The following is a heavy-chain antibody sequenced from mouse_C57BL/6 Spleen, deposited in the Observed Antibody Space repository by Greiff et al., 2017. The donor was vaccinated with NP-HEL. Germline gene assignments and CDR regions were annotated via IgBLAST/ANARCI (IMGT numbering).Heavy chain of an antibody. D-gene: IGHD1-1*01. CDR2: IDPANGNT. Sequence: VHVKQSVAELVRPGASVKLSCTASGFNIKNTYMHWVKQRPEQGLEWIGRIDPANGNTKYAPKFQGKATITADTSSNTAYLQLSSLTSEDTAIYYCARTTVVAKYFDVWGTGTTVTVSS. CDR3: ARTTVVAKYFDV. V-gene: IGHV14-3*01. J-gene: IGHJ1*03. CDR1: GFNIKNTY.